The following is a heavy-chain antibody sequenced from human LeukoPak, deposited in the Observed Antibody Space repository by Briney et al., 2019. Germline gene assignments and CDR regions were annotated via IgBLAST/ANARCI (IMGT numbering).Heavy chain of an antibody. V-gene: IGHV1-2*02. CDR2: INPNSGGT. D-gene: IGHD3-10*01. Sequence: ASVQVSCKASGYTFTGYYMHWVRQAPGQGVEWMGWINPNSGGTNYAQTFQGRVTMTRDTSISTAYMELTRLRSDDTAVYYCARENYGSVIIRYYFDYWGQGTLVTVSS. CDR3: ARENYGSVIIRYYFDY. CDR1: GYTFTGYY. J-gene: IGHJ4*02.